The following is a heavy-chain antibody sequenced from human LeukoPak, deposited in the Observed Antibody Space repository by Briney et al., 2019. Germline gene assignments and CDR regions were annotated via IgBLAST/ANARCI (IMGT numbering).Heavy chain of an antibody. CDR3: AKDSSSGWYGGDAFDI. J-gene: IGHJ3*02. Sequence: GGSLRLSCAASGFTFSNYGMNWVRQAPGKGLEWVSAISGSGGSTYYADSVKGRFTISRDNSKNTLYLQMNSLRAEDTAVYYCAKDSSSGWYGGDAFDIWGQGTMVTVSS. CDR2: ISGSGGST. D-gene: IGHD6-19*01. CDR1: GFTFSNYG. V-gene: IGHV3-23*01.